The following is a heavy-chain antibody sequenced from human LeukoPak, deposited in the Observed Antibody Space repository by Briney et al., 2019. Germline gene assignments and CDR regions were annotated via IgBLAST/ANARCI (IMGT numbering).Heavy chain of an antibody. V-gene: IGHV4-34*01. D-gene: IGHD2-2*01. J-gene: IGHJ4*02. Sequence: PGGSLRLSCAASGFTFSNYAMSCVRQPPGEGLEWIGEINHSGSTNNNPSLKSRVTISLDTSKNQFSLNLNSVTAAATAMYYCAREPAARSVGFDYWGQGTLVTVSS. CDR3: AREPAARSVGFDY. CDR1: GFTFSNYA. CDR2: INHSGST.